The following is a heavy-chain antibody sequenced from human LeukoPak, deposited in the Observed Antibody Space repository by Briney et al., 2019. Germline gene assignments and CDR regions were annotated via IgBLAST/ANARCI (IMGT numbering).Heavy chain of an antibody. CDR1: GGAFSSYA. V-gene: IGHV1-3*01. Sequence: GSSVKVSCKASGGAFSSYAMHWVRQAPGQRLGWMGWINAGNGNTKYSQKFQGRVTITRDTSASTAYMELSSLRSEDTAVYYCARGGRIQLWFTPSDWFDPWGQGTLVTVSS. CDR3: ARGGRIQLWFTPSDWFDP. D-gene: IGHD5-18*01. J-gene: IGHJ5*02. CDR2: INAGNGNT.